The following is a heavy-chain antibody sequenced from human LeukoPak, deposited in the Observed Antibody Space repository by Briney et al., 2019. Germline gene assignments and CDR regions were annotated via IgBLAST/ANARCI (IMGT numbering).Heavy chain of an antibody. Sequence: PGGSLRLSCAASGFTFSSYWMSWVRQAPGKGLEWVANIKQDGSEKYYVDSVKGRFTISRDNAKNSLYLQMNSLRAEDTAVYYCARVELLEWLFYYYYYMDVWGKGTTVTVSS. CDR1: GFTFSSYW. J-gene: IGHJ6*03. CDR2: IKQDGSEK. V-gene: IGHV3-7*01. CDR3: ARVELLEWLFYYYYYMDV. D-gene: IGHD3-3*01.